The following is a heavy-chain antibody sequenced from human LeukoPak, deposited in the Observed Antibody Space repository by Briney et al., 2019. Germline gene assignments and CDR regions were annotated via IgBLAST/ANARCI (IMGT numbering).Heavy chain of an antibody. CDR1: GFTFSSYA. Sequence: GGSLGLSCSASGFTFSSYAMTWVRQAPGKGLEWVSTISGRGDLEFYTESVKGRFKISRDHSKNTVHLQMDSLRAEDTAIYYCAREGDFWSGYPIDHYYSMDVWGKGTTVTVTS. CDR2: ISGRGDLE. J-gene: IGHJ6*03. V-gene: IGHV3-23*01. CDR3: AREGDFWSGYPIDHYYSMDV. D-gene: IGHD3-3*01.